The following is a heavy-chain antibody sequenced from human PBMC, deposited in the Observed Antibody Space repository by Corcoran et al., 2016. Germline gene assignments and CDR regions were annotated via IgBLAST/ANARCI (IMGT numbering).Heavy chain of an antibody. V-gene: IGHV1-69*01. CDR3: AREKELVGATMAYFDY. J-gene: IGHJ4*02. CDR1: GGTFSSYA. Sequence: QVQLVQSGAEVKKPGSSVKVSCKASGGTFSSYAISWVRQAPGQGLEWMGGIIPIFGTANYAQKFQGRVTITADESTSTAYMELSSLRSEDTAVYYGAREKELVGATMAYFDYWGQGTLVTVSS. D-gene: IGHD1-26*01. CDR2: IIPIFGTA.